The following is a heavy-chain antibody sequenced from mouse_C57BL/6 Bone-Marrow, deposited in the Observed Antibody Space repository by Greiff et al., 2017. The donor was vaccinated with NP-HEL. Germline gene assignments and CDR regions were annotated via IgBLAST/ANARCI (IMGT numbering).Heavy chain of an antibody. CDR1: GYTFTDYN. J-gene: IGHJ3*01. CDR3: ARKGELGPFAY. CDR2: INPNNGGT. V-gene: IGHV1-18*01. Sequence: EVQLQQSGPELVKPGASVKIPCKASGYTFTDYNMDWVKQSHGKSLEWIGDINPNNGGTIYNQKFKGKATLTVDKSSSTAYMELRSLTSEDTAVYYCARKGELGPFAYWGQGTLVTVSA. D-gene: IGHD4-1*01.